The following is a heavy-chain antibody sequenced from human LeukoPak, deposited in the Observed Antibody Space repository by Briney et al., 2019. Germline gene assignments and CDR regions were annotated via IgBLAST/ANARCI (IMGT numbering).Heavy chain of an antibody. J-gene: IGHJ4*02. CDR3: ARGPPLWFGELSGSFDY. CDR1: GYTFTSYD. V-gene: IGHV1-8*01. Sequence: ASAKVSCKASGYTFTSYDINWVRQAAGQGLEWMGWMNPNSGNTGYAQKFQGRVTMTRNTSISTAYMELSSLRSEDTAVYYCARGPPLWFGELSGSFDYWGQGTLVTVSS. D-gene: IGHD3-10*01. CDR2: MNPNSGNT.